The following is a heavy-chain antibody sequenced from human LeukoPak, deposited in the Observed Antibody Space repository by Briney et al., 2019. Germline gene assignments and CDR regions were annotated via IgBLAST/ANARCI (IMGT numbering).Heavy chain of an antibody. D-gene: IGHD3-10*01. CDR2: ISGSGDIT. J-gene: IGHJ4*02. CDR3: AKGRYYGSGSYLNSLDY. Sequence: GGSLRLSCAASGFTFSDYWMTWVRQAPGKGLEWVSLISGSGDITNYADSVKGRFTISRDNSKNTLYLQLNSLRAEDTAVYSCAKGRYYGSGSYLNSLDYWGQGTLVTVSS. V-gene: IGHV3-23*01. CDR1: GFTFSDYW.